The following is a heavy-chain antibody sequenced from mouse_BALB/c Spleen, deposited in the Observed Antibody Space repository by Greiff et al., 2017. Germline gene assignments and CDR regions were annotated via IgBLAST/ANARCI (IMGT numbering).Heavy chain of an antibody. CDR3: ARDTTATLGGFAY. CDR2: IRNKANGYTT. D-gene: IGHD1-2*01. Sequence: EVQLVESGGGLVQPGGSLRLSCATSGFTFTDYYMSWVRQPPGKALEWLGFIRNKANGYTTEYSASVKGRFTISRDNSQSILYLQMNTLRAEDSATYYCARDTTATLGGFAYWGQGTLVTVSA. V-gene: IGHV7-3*02. J-gene: IGHJ3*01. CDR1: GFTFTDYY.